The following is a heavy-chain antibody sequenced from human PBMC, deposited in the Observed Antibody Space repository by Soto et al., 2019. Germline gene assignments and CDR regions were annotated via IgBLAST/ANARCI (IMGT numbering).Heavy chain of an antibody. CDR2: INHSGST. D-gene: IGHD2-2*01. V-gene: IGHV4-34*01. CDR3: ARGSEGPGDCSSTSCYLDY. CDR1: GGSFSGYY. J-gene: IGHJ4*02. Sequence: PSETLSLTCAVYGGSFSGYYWSWIRQPPGKGLEWIGEINHSGSTNYNPSLKSRVTISVDTSKNQFSLKLSSVTAADTAVYYCARGSEGPGDCSSTSCYLDYWSQGTLVTVSS.